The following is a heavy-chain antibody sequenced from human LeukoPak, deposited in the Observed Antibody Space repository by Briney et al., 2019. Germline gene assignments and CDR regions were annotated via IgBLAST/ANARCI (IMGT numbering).Heavy chain of an antibody. CDR3: ARDEGATVTASNY. CDR2: IWYDGSNK. Sequence: GSLRLSCAASGFTFSSYGMHWVRQAPGKGLEWVAVIWYDGSNKYYADSVKGRFTISRDNSKNTLYLQMNSLRAEDTAVYYCARDEGATVTASNYWGQGTLVTVSS. D-gene: IGHD4-17*01. V-gene: IGHV3-33*01. J-gene: IGHJ4*02. CDR1: GFTFSSYG.